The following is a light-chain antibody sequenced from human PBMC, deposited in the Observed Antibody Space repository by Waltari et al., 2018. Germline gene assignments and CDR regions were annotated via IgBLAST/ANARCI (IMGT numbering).Light chain of an antibody. CDR3: QSADNTGDYVL. CDR1: ALAKHF. J-gene: IGLJ3*02. CDR2: RDT. Sequence: SSELTQPPSVSVSPGQTATIACPADALAKHFVYWYQQKPGQAPVLVMFRDTERPSGIPERFSGSGSGTTVTLTISGVQAEDEADYYCQSADNTGDYVLFGGGTKLTVL. V-gene: IGLV3-25*03.